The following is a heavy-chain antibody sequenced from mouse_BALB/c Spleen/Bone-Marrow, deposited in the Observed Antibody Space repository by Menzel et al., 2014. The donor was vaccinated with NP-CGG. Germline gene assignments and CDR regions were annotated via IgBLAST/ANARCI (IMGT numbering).Heavy chain of an antibody. CDR3: ARDQVYYYGSSYGYFDV. V-gene: IGHV5-15*02. Sequence: DVMLVESGGGLVQPGGSRKLSCAASGFTFSDYGMAWVRQAPGKGPEWVAFISNLAYSIYYADTVTGRFTIPRENAKNTLYLEMSSLRSEDTAMYYCARDQVYYYGSSYGYFDVWGAGTTVTVSS. D-gene: IGHD1-1*01. CDR2: ISNLAYSI. J-gene: IGHJ1*01. CDR1: GFTFSDYG.